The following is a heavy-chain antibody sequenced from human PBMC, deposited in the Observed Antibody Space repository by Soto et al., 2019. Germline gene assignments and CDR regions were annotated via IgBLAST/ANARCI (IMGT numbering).Heavy chain of an antibody. J-gene: IGHJ6*02. V-gene: IGHV3-43*01. CDR3: AKARGSSSRYYYGMDV. CDR1: GFTFDDYT. Sequence: GGSLRLSCAASGFTFDDYTMHWVRQAPGKGLEWVSLISWDGGSTYYADSVKGRFTISRDNSKNSLYLQMNSLRTEDTALYYCAKARGSSSRYYYGMDVWGQGTTVTVSS. D-gene: IGHD6-6*01. CDR2: ISWDGGST.